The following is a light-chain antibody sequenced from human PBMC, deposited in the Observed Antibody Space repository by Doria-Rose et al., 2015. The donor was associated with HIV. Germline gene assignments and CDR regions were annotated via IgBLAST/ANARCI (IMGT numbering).Light chain of an antibody. J-gene: IGKJ5*01. CDR1: QRVKSSY. CDR2: DAS. Sequence: TQSPGTLSLSPGERATLSCRASQRVKSSYLAWYQQMPGQAPSLLIYDASTRATGIPDRFSGSGSGTDFTLTISSLEPEDVAVYYSQQYDASRGTFGQGTRLEIK. CDR3: QQYDASRGT. V-gene: IGKV3-20*01.